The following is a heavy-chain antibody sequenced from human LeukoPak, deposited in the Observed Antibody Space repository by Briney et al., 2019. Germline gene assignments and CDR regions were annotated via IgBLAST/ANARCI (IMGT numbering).Heavy chain of an antibody. D-gene: IGHD1-1*01. CDR2: ISYDGSNK. CDR3: AKGAGTFGYGMDV. Sequence: PGGSLRLSCAASGFTFSSYGMHWVRQAPGKWLEGVAVISYDGSNKYYADSVKGRFTISRDNSKNTLYLQMNSLRAEDTAVYYCAKGAGTFGYGMDVWGQGTTVTVSS. V-gene: IGHV3-30*18. CDR1: GFTFSSYG. J-gene: IGHJ6*02.